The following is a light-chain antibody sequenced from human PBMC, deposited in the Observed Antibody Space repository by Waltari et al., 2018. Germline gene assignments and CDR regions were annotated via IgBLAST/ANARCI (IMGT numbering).Light chain of an antibody. CDR2: EGS. J-gene: IGLJ2*01. V-gene: IGLV2-23*03. CDR3: CSYAGSSTFA. CDR1: SSYVGRYNP. Sequence: QSALTQPAAVSGSPGQSITISCTGTSSYVGRYNPVYWYQQRPGKAPNLMIYEGSKRPSGVSNRFSGSKSGNTASLTISGLQAEDEADYYCCSYAGSSTFAFGGGTKLTVL.